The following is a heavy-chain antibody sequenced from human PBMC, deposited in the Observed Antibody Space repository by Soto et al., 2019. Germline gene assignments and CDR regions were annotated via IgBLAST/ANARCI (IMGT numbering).Heavy chain of an antibody. V-gene: IGHV1-18*01. CDR3: ARDTADSGYDLFAFDI. D-gene: IGHD5-12*01. CDR2: ISAYNGNT. J-gene: IGHJ3*02. CDR1: GYTFPSYG. Sequence: QVQLVQSGAEVKKPGASVKVSCKASGYTFPSYGISGGRQAPGQGLEWMGWISAYNGNTNYAQKLQGRVTMTTDTSTSTAYMELRSLRSDDTAVYYCARDTADSGYDLFAFDIWGQGTMVTVSS.